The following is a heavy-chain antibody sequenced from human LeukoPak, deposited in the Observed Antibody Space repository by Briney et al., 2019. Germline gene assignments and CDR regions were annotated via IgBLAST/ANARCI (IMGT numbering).Heavy chain of an antibody. Sequence: GGSLRLSCAASGFSFSSYSMNWVRQAPGKGLEWVSYISSSSSTIYYADSVKGRFTISRDNAKNSLYLQMNSLRAEDTAVYYCARDWIAAAEYYFDYWAREPWSPSPQ. V-gene: IGHV3-48*04. J-gene: IGHJ4*02. CDR2: ISSSSSTI. CDR3: ARDWIAAAEYYFDY. CDR1: GFSFSSYS. D-gene: IGHD6-13*01.